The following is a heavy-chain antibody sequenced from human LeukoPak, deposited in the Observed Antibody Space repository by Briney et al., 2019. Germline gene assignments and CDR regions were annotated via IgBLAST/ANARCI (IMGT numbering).Heavy chain of an antibody. CDR1: GGSISSSSHY. J-gene: IGHJ6*02. D-gene: IGHD3-3*01. Sequence: SETLSLTCTVSGGSISSSSHYWGWIRQPPGKGLEWIGSIYYSGSTYYNPSLKSRVTISVDTSKNQFSLKLSSVTAADTAVYYCARTFWSGSYYYYYGMDVWGQGTTVTVSS. CDR3: ARTFWSGSYYYYYGMDV. CDR2: IYYSGST. V-gene: IGHV4-39*01.